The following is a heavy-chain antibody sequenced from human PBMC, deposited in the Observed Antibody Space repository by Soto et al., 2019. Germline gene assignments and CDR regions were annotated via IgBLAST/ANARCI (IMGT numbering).Heavy chain of an antibody. J-gene: IGHJ6*02. V-gene: IGHV1-69*13. D-gene: IGHD6-13*01. Sequence: SVKVSCKASGDTFSSYAISWVRQAPGQGLEWMGGIIPIFGTANYAQKFQGRVTITADESTSTAYMELSSLRSEDTAVYYCARDLSSTRPILSRLPPMDVWGQGTTVTVSS. CDR2: IIPIFGTA. CDR1: GDTFSSYA. CDR3: ARDLSSTRPILSRLPPMDV.